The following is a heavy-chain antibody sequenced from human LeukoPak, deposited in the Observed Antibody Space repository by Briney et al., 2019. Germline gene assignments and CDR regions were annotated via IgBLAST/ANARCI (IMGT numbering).Heavy chain of an antibody. CDR3: ARDRFPHDDAHYGMDV. CDR2: MWVWNDGSNE. Sequence: GRSLRLSCTASGFTFSNYGMHWVRQAPGKGLEWVAVMWVWNDGSNEYYADSVKGRFTIARDNSKNTLYLQMVSLRAEDTADYYRARDRFPHDDAHYGMDVWGQGTTVTVSS. J-gene: IGHJ6*02. V-gene: IGHV3-33*01. D-gene: IGHD3-16*01. CDR1: GFTFSNYG.